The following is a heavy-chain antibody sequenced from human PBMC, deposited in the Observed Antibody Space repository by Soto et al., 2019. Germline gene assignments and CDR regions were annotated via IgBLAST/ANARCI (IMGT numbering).Heavy chain of an antibody. J-gene: IGHJ4*02. D-gene: IGHD2-2*01. CDR1: GYMFTSYV. CDR2: ISADNANT. V-gene: IGHV1-18*01. Sequence: QVQLVQSGAEVKKPGASVRVSCKASGYMFTSYVITWVRQAPGQGLEWMGWISADNANTDYAQKFRGRVAMATDTSTSTAYMELMSLRSDDTAVYYCARDIYCTSTNCPIDYWGQGTLVTVSS. CDR3: ARDIYCTSTNCPIDY.